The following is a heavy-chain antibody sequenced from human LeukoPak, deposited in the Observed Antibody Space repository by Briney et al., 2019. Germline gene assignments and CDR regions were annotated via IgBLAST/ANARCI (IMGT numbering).Heavy chain of an antibody. CDR3: ARGGAYYYGSGSYYFDY. D-gene: IGHD3-10*01. CDR2: IIPIFGTA. J-gene: IGHJ4*02. V-gene: IGHV1-69*05. Sequence: SVKVSCKASGGTFSCYAISWVRQAPGQGLEWMGRIIPIFGTANYAQKFQGRVTITTDESTSTAYMELSSLRSEDTAVYYCARGGAYYYGSGSYYFDYWGQGTLVTVSS. CDR1: GGTFSCYA.